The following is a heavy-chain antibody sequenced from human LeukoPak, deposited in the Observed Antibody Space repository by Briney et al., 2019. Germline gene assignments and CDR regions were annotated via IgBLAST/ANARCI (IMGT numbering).Heavy chain of an antibody. V-gene: IGHV1-2*06. Sequence: ASVKVSCKASGYTFTGYYILWVRQAPGQGLEWMGRINPNSGGTNYAQKFQGRVTMTRDTSFSTVYMELSSLRSDDTAVYYCARGIAAAGNYLVGYWGQGTLVTVSS. J-gene: IGHJ4*02. CDR2: INPNSGGT. CDR3: ARGIAAAGNYLVGY. CDR1: GYTFTGYY. D-gene: IGHD6-13*01.